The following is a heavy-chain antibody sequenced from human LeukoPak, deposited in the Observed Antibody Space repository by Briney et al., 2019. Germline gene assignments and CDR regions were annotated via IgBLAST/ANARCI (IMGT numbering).Heavy chain of an antibody. J-gene: IGHJ4*02. Sequence: AAGSLRLSCAASGFSFNNYAMSWVRQAPGKGLEWVSAISGSGGKTYYADSVKGRFTISRDSSKNTLYLQMNSLRAEDTAVYYCAKGRQWELPLDYWGQGTLVSVSS. D-gene: IGHD1-26*01. V-gene: IGHV3-23*01. CDR2: ISGSGGKT. CDR1: GFSFNNYA. CDR3: AKGRQWELPLDY.